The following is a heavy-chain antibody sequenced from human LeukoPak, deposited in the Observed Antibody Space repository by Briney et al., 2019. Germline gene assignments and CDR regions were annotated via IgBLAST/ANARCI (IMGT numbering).Heavy chain of an antibody. V-gene: IGHV4-4*02. Sequence: PSETLSLTCTVSGGSISSSNWWNWVRQPPGKGLEWIGEIYHSGSTNYNPSLKSRVTISVDTSKNQFSLKLSSVTAADTAVYYCARDGRYFDWLLRYYYYYYMDVWGKGTTVTVSS. CDR1: GGSISSSNW. CDR2: IYHSGST. D-gene: IGHD3-9*01. J-gene: IGHJ6*03. CDR3: ARDGRYFDWLLRYYYYYYMDV.